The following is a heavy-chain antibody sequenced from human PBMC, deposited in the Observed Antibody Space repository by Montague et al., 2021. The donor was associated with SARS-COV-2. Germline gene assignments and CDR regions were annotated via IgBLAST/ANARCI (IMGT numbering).Heavy chain of an antibody. CDR3: ARVSLAAAATRSDC. V-gene: IGHV4-61*08. Sequence: SETLSLTCTVSGGPVSSGGYYWSWIRQPPGKGLEWIGYIYYSGSTNYNPSLKSRVTISLDTSKNQFSLKLTSVTAADTAVYYCARVSLAAAATRSDCWGQGTLVTVSS. CDR2: IYYSGST. D-gene: IGHD6-13*01. J-gene: IGHJ4*02. CDR1: GGPVSSGGYY.